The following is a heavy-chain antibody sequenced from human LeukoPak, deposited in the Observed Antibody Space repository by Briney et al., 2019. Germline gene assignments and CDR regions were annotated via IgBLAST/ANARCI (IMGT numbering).Heavy chain of an antibody. V-gene: IGHV3-48*01. CDR3: ARATGIAADGQKDWFDP. Sequence: GGSLRLSCAASGFTFSSYSMNWVRQAPGKGLEWVSYIRSTSSTIYYADSVKGRFTISRDNAKNSLYLQMNSLRAEDTAVYYCARATGIAADGQKDWFDPWGQGTLVTVSS. CDR1: GFTFSSYS. J-gene: IGHJ5*02. CDR2: IRSTSSTI. D-gene: IGHD6-13*01.